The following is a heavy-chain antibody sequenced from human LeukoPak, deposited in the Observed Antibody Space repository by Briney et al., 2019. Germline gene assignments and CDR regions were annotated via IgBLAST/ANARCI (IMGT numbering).Heavy chain of an antibody. CDR1: GYTFTSYG. CDR3: ATGGRRQLERLSFGMDV. V-gene: IGHV1-18*01. D-gene: IGHD1-1*01. CDR2: ISAYNGNT. Sequence: ASVKVSCKASGYTFTSYGISWVRQAPGQGLEWMGWISAYNGNTNYAQKLQGRVTMTTDTSTSTAYMELRSLRSDDTAVYYCATGGRRQLERLSFGMDVWGQGTTVTVSS. J-gene: IGHJ6*02.